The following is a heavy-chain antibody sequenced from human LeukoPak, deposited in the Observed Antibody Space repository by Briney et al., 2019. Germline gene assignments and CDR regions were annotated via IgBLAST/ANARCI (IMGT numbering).Heavy chain of an antibody. J-gene: IGHJ4*02. Sequence: ASVKVSCKASGGTFSSYAISWVRQAPGQGLEWMGWMNPNSGNTGYAQKFQGRVTMTRNTSISTAYMELSSLRSEDTAVYYCARGALNDYYGSSGYSFDYWGQGTLVTVSS. V-gene: IGHV1-8*02. CDR2: MNPNSGNT. CDR3: ARGALNDYYGSSGYSFDY. CDR1: GGTFSSYA. D-gene: IGHD3-22*01.